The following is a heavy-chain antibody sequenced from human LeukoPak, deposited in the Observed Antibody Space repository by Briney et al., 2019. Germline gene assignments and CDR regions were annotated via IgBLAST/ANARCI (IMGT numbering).Heavy chain of an antibody. Sequence: GGSLRLSCAASGITFNSYSMNWVRQAPGKGLEWVSYISSSSIDIYYADSVKGRFTISRDNAKNSLYLQMNSLRAEDTAVYYCSRLRGYSYGYADYWGQGTLVTVSS. D-gene: IGHD5-18*01. CDR2: ISSSSIDI. V-gene: IGHV3-21*05. CDR1: GITFNSYS. J-gene: IGHJ4*02. CDR3: SRLRGYSYGYADY.